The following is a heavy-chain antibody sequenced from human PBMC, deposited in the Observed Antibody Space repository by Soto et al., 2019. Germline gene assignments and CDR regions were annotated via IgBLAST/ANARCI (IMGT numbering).Heavy chain of an antibody. CDR2: IYYNGGT. CDR1: GDSVNSENSY. D-gene: IGHD3-16*02. V-gene: IGHV4-61*01. Sequence: PSETLSLTCTVSGDSVNSENSYWNWIRQAPGKGPEWIGYIYYNGGTNYNPSLRSRATILLDTSTNQFSLTLTSVTAADTAVYYCARDWGQGRGVIGHYWGRGILVTVYS. CDR3: ARDWGQGRGVIGHY. J-gene: IGHJ4*02.